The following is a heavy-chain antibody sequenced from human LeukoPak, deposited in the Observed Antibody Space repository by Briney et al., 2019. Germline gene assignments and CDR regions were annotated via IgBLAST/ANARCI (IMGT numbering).Heavy chain of an antibody. D-gene: IGHD2-15*01. CDR2: INPNSGDT. V-gene: IGHV1-2*06. J-gene: IGHJ6*02. CDR1: GYTFTGFS. CDR3: AKPSRGIASYYYGVDV. Sequence: ASVKVSCKASGYTFTGFSIHWVRQAPGQGFEWLGRINPNSGDTLYAQKFQDRVTMTSDTSTNTAYIELSSLTSDDTAVYYCAKPSRGIASYYYGVDVWGQGTTVTVS.